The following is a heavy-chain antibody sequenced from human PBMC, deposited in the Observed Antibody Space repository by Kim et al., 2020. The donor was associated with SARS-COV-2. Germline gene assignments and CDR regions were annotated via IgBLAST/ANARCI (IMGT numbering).Heavy chain of an antibody. CDR2: ISWNSGSI. V-gene: IGHV3-9*01. Sequence: GGSLRLSCAASGFNFDDYAMHWVRQAPGKGLEWVSGISWNSGSIGSADSVKGRFTISRDNAKNSLYLQMNSLRAEDTALYYCVKDRDMSGNYRGRYFDYWGQGTLVTVSS. D-gene: IGHD1-26*01. CDR1: GFNFDDYA. CDR3: VKDRDMSGNYRGRYFDY. J-gene: IGHJ4*02.